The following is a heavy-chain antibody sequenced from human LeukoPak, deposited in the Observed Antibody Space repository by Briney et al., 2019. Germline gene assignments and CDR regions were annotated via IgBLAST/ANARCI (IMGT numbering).Heavy chain of an antibody. CDR3: ARGSMAKTGLDY. J-gene: IGHJ4*02. CDR2: MNPNSGNT. CDR1: GYTFTSYD. Sequence: ASVKVSCKASGYTFTSYDINWVRQATGQGPEWMGWMNPNSGNTGYAQKFQGRVTITRNTSISTAYMELSSLRSEDTAVYYCARGSMAKTGLDYWGQGTLVTVSS. D-gene: IGHD2/OR15-2a*01. V-gene: IGHV1-8*03.